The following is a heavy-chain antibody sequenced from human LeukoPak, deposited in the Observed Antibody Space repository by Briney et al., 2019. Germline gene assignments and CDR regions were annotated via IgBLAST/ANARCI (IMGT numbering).Heavy chain of an antibody. CDR3: ARGGGSSYGRFDY. V-gene: IGHV4-59*01. CDR1: GGSINNYY. J-gene: IGHJ4*02. Sequence: SETLSLTCTVSGGSINNYYWSWIRQPPGKGLELIGYIHYSGSTNYNPSLKPRVSISVDSSKNQFSLKLSSVTAADTAVYYCARGGGSSYGRFDYWGQGTLVTVFS. D-gene: IGHD5-18*01. CDR2: IHYSGST.